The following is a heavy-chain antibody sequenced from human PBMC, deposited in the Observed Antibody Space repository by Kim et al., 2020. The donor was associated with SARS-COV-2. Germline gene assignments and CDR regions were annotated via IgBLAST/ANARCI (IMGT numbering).Heavy chain of an antibody. CDR1: GGSVISGSHY. CDR3: ARGSRISILGGITGYWYFDL. J-gene: IGHJ2*01. CDR2: IYYTGTT. D-gene: IGHD3-3*02. V-gene: IGHV4-61*01. Sequence: SETLSLTCIVSGGSVISGSHYWSWIRQPPGKGLEWIGYIYYTGTTNSNPSLKSRLTTSVDTSKNQFSLNLRSVTAADTAVYYCARGSRISILGGITGYWYFDLWGRGTLVTVSS.